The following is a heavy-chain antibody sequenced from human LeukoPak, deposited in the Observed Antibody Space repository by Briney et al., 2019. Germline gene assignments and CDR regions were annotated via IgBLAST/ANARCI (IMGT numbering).Heavy chain of an antibody. Sequence: PGRSLRLSCAASGFTFSNYAMHWARQAPGKGLEWVAIVSHDGRNQYYAESVKGRFTISRDSSKNTVSLQMNSLRAGDSALYYCGRDPSAGVTIDFWGQGTLVTVSS. D-gene: IGHD5-24*01. CDR1: GFTFSNYA. V-gene: IGHV3-30*04. J-gene: IGHJ4*02. CDR3: GRDPSAGVTIDF. CDR2: VSHDGRNQ.